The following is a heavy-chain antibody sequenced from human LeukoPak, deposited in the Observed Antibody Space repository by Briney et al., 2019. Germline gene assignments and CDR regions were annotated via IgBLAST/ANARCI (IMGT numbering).Heavy chain of an antibody. CDR3: ARDRGYSTFDY. CDR1: GLTFSTYW. V-gene: IGHV3-7*01. D-gene: IGHD4-23*01. Sequence: GGSLRLSCAASGLTFSTYWMSWVRQAPGKGLEWVANIKEDGSEINYVDSVKGRFTISRDNAKNSLYLQMNSLRVDDTAVYYCARDRGYSTFDYWGQGTLVTVSS. J-gene: IGHJ4*02. CDR2: IKEDGSEI.